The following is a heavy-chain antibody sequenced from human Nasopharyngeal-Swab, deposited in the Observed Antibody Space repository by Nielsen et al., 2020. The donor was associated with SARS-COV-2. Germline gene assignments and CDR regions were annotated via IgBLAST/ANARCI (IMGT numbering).Heavy chain of an antibody. CDR2: INHSGST. D-gene: IGHD3-22*01. Sequence: RQAPGKGLEWIGEINHSGSTNYNPSLKSRVTISVDTSKNQFSLKLSSVTAADTAVYYCARGQGPRHYHDSSGYYYDVLGRGYYFDYWGQGTLVTVSS. CDR3: ARGQGPRHYHDSSGYYYDVLGRGYYFDY. J-gene: IGHJ4*02. V-gene: IGHV4-34*01.